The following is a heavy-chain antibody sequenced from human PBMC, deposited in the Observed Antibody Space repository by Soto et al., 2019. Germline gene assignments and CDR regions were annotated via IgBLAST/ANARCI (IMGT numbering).Heavy chain of an antibody. J-gene: IGHJ5*02. CDR2: IYYSGST. V-gene: IGHV4-31*03. Sequence: QMQLQEPGPGLVKPSQTLSLTCTVSGGSISSGDYYWSWIRQHPGKGLEWIGYIYYSGSTYYNPYLTSRVTISVATSKNQFSLTLSSVTAADTAVYYCARWWSGSRQGFDPWGQGTLVTVSS. D-gene: IGHD3-3*01. CDR1: GGSISSGDYY. CDR3: ARWWSGSRQGFDP.